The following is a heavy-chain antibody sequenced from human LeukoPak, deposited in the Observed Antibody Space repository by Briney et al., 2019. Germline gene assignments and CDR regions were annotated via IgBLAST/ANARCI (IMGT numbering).Heavy chain of an antibody. D-gene: IGHD5-18*01. V-gene: IGHV1-69*13. J-gene: IGHJ5*02. CDR2: IIPIFGTA. Sequence: SVKVSCKASGGTFSSYAISWVRQAPGQGLEWIGGIIPIFGTANYAQKFQGRVTITADESTSTAYMELSSLRSEDTAVYYCARARSYGYSDWFDPWGQGTLVTVSS. CDR3: ARARSYGYSDWFDP. CDR1: GGTFSSYA.